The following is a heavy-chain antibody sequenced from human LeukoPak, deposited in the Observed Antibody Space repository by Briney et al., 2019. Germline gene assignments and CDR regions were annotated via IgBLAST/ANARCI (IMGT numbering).Heavy chain of an antibody. CDR3: ARDFTPPHCTTPNCPRGGWFDP. Sequence: ASVKVSCKASDYTFSNYGISWVRQAPGQGLERMGWINPYNGNTRYAENLQGRVTMTTDTSTSTAYMELRSLRSDDTAIYYCARDFTPPHCTTPNCPRGGWFDPWGQGTLVTVSS. CDR1: DYTFSNYG. CDR2: INPYNGNT. D-gene: IGHD2-8*01. V-gene: IGHV1-18*01. J-gene: IGHJ5*02.